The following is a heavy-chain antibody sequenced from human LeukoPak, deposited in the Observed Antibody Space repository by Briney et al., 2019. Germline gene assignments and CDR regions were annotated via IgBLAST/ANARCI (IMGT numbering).Heavy chain of an antibody. CDR2: FTNHHTT. V-gene: IGHV3-23*01. CDR3: AKEGYDILTGYRTNWFDP. J-gene: IGHJ5*02. CDR1: GFTFSIYA. Sequence: PGGSLRLSCEASGFTFSIYAMTWVRQAPGKGLGWVSTFTNHHTTYYTDSVKGRFTISRDNSKNTLYLQMDSVRPEDTAVYYCAKEGYDILTGYRTNWFDPWGQGTLVTVSS. D-gene: IGHD3-9*01.